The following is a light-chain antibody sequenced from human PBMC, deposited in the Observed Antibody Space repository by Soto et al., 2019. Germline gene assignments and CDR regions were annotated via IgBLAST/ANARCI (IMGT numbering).Light chain of an antibody. CDR2: AAS. J-gene: IGKJ5*01. V-gene: IGKV1-39*01. CDR3: QQSYSTPH. CDR1: QSISSY. Sequence: DVQMTQSPSSLSSSVGDRVTITCRASQSISSYLNWYQQKPGKAPKLLIYAASSLQSGVPSRFSGSGSGTDFTLTISSLQPEDFATYYCQQSYSTPHFAQGTRLEI.